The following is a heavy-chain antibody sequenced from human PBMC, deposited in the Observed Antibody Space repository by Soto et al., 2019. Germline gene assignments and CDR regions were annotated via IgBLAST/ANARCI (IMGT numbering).Heavy chain of an antibody. CDR2: IIPMTGTP. Sequence: QVQLVQSGAEVKTPGSSVEVSCKASGGISSSFSITWVRQVPGHGLEWMGGIIPMTGTPNYAEKFQGRLTLTADASTRTAYLVLSSLKSEDTAVYYCARGPIFPGATSWLDPWGQGTVVIVSS. CDR1: GGISSSFS. V-gene: IGHV1-69*01. J-gene: IGHJ5*02. CDR3: ARGPIFPGATSWLDP. D-gene: IGHD1-1*01.